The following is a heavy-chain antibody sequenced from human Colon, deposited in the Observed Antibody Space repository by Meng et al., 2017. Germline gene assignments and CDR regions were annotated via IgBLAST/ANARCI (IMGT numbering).Heavy chain of an antibody. CDR3: TTWYGEY. CDR2: TYYMSDWQN. J-gene: IGHJ4*02. D-gene: IGHD3-10*01. V-gene: IGHV6-1*01. Sequence: VHLQPPVPGLVHPSQTLSRPCVISGYSVSSNRALWHWVRQSPSRGLEWLGQTYYMSDWQNHYGVSVKSRITLNADTSRNHFSLHLNSVTPEDTAVYYCTTWYGEYWGQGTLVTVSS. CDR1: GYSVSSNRAL.